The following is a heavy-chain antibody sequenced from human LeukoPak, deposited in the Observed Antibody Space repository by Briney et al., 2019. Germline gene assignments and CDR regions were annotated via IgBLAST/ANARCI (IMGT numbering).Heavy chain of an antibody. Sequence: PSETLSLTCSVSGDSINSNYWSWMRQPPGKGLEWIGYIYYGGSTNYNPSLKSRVSMSVDTSKNQFSLNLNSVTAADTAVYYCARLLAGCPGGRCRAHFDYWGQGTLVTVSS. CDR1: GDSINSNY. CDR3: ARLLAGCPGGRCRAHFDY. J-gene: IGHJ4*02. CDR2: IYYGGST. D-gene: IGHD2-15*01. V-gene: IGHV4-59*01.